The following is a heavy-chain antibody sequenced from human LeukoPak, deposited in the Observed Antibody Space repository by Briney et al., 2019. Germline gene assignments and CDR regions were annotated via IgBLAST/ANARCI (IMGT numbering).Heavy chain of an antibody. Sequence: PGGSLRLSCAASRFTFSSYAMHWVRQAPGEGREWVAVISYDGSKKYYADSVRGRFPITRDNSKNTLYLQMNSLRAEDTAVYYCARDWGVPAASSFDYWGQGTLVTVSS. D-gene: IGHD2-2*01. V-gene: IGHV3-30-3*01. CDR3: ARDWGVPAASSFDY. CDR1: RFTFSSYA. J-gene: IGHJ4*02. CDR2: ISYDGSKK.